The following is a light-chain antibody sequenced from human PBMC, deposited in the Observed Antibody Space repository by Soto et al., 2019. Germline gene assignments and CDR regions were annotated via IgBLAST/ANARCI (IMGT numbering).Light chain of an antibody. V-gene: IGKV3-11*01. Sequence: EIVLTQSPATLSLSPGERATLSCRASQSISNHLAWYQQKPGQAPRLLIYDASNRATGIPARFSGSGSGTDFTLTISSLQSEDFAVYYCQQYYDWPITFGQGTRLEIK. CDR1: QSISNH. CDR2: DAS. J-gene: IGKJ5*01. CDR3: QQYYDWPIT.